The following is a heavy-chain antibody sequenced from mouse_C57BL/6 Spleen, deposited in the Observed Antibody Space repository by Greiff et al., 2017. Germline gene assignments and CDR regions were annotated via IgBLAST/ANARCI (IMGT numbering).Heavy chain of an antibody. CDR1: GYTFTDYN. CDR3: ARKDYDDYAMDY. V-gene: IGHV1-18*01. CDR2: INPNNGGT. D-gene: IGHD2-4*01. J-gene: IGHJ4*01. Sequence: EVQLVESGPELVKPGASVKIPCKASGYTFTDYNMDWVKQSHGKSLEWIGDINPNNGGTIYNQKFKGKATLTVDKSSSTAYMELRSLTSEDTAVYYCARKDYDDYAMDYWGQGTSVTVSS.